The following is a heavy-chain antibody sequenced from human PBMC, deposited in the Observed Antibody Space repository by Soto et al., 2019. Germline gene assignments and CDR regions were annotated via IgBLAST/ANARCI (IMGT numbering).Heavy chain of an antibody. Sequence: QVQLVQSGAEVKKPGSSVNVSCKASGGTFSSYASSWVRQAPGQGLEWMGGIIPIFGTANYAQKFQGRVTITADESTSTAYMELSSLRSEDTAVYYCARGHYYDSSGYYCYAFDIWGQGTMVTVSS. CDR2: IIPIFGTA. D-gene: IGHD3-22*01. V-gene: IGHV1-69*01. J-gene: IGHJ3*02. CDR1: GGTFSSYA. CDR3: ARGHYYDSSGYYCYAFDI.